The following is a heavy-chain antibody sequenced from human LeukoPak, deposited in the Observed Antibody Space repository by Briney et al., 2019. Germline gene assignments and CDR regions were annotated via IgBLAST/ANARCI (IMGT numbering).Heavy chain of an antibody. CDR3: ARGVAPDY. J-gene: IGHJ4*02. V-gene: IGHV4-39*07. D-gene: IGHD2-15*01. Sequence: SETLSLTCTVSGGSINNTNYYWDWIRQPPGKGLEWIGTIYYSGSTYYNPSLKSRVTISVDTSKNQFSLKLSSVTAADTAVYYCARGVAPDYWGQGTLVTVSS. CDR2: IYYSGST. CDR1: GGSINNTNYY.